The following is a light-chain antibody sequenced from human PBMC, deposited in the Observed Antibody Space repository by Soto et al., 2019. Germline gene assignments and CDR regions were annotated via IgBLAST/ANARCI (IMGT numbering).Light chain of an antibody. CDR1: PSVSSSY. J-gene: IGKJ2*01. CDR2: GAS. CDR3: QQYGSTYT. V-gene: IGKV3-20*01. Sequence: EIVLTQSPGTLSLSPGERATLSCRASPSVSSSYLAWYQQKPGQAPRLLIYGASSRATGIPDRFSGSGSGTDFTLTISRLEPEDFAVYYCQQYGSTYTFGKGTKLEIK.